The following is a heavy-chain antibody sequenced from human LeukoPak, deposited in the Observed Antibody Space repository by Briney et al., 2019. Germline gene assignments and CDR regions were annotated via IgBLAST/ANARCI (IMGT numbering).Heavy chain of an antibody. CDR1: GGTFSSYA. J-gene: IGHJ3*02. V-gene: IGHV1-69*04. Sequence: ASVKVSCKASGGTFSSYAISWVRQAPGQGLEWMGRIIPILGIANYAQKFQGRVTITADKSTSIAYMELSSLRSEDTAVYYCARVMCSSTSCYSVAFDIWGQGTMVTVSS. CDR3: ARVMCSSTSCYSVAFDI. CDR2: IIPILGIA. D-gene: IGHD2-2*01.